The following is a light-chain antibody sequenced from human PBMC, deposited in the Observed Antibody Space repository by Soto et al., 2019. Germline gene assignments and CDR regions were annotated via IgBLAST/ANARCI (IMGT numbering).Light chain of an antibody. CDR2: WAS. V-gene: IGKV4-1*01. Sequence: DTVMTQSPDSLAVSLGERATVNCNSSQSLFDSSTNKNYLAWYQQKPGQPPTLLIYWASARESGVPDRFSGSGSGTHFTLAISTLQGEDVAVYYCQQYYSPLWTFGQGSKVEVK. CDR1: QSLFDSSTNKNY. CDR3: QQYYSPLWT. J-gene: IGKJ1*01.